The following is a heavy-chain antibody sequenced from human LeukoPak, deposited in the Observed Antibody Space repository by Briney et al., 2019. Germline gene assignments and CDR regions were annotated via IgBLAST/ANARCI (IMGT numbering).Heavy chain of an antibody. J-gene: IGHJ4*02. D-gene: IGHD5-18*01. CDR3: VSPRGFSYGYFDY. CDR2: IYYRGTT. V-gene: IGHV4-39*01. Sequence: SETLSLTCSVSGGSISSSSYYWGWIRQPPGKGLEWIGSIYYRGTTYYNPSLKSRVTISADTSKNQFSLTLGSVSATDTAVYYCVSPRGFSYGYFDYWGQGTLVTVSS. CDR1: GGSISSSSYY.